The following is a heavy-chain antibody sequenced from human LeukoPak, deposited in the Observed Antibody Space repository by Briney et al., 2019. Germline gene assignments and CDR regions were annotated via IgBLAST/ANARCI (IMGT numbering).Heavy chain of an antibody. CDR3: AKHRFESGGYHSTD. Sequence: GSLRLSCAASGFTFSSYSMNWVRQAPEKGLAWVSTISGGSGSTYCADSVKGRFTISRDNSKNTLYLQMNSLRDEDTAVYYCAKHRFESGGYHSTDWGQGTLVTVSS. D-gene: IGHD3-22*01. V-gene: IGHV3-23*01. J-gene: IGHJ4*02. CDR1: GFTFSSYS. CDR2: ISGGSGST.